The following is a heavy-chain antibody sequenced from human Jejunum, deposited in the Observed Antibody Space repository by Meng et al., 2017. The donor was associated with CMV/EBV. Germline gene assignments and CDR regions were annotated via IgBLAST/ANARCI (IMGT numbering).Heavy chain of an antibody. CDR1: SFSDYY. CDR2: INHSGST. CDR3: ARGPPLSSDIAPPYPFY. V-gene: IGHV4-34*01. J-gene: IGHJ4*02. Sequence: SFSDYYRSWIRQPPGKGLEWIGEINHSGSTNYNPSLKSRVIISVDTSKKQFSLKLSSVTAADTAIYYCARGPPLSSDIAPPYPFYWGQGTRVTVSS. D-gene: IGHD5-12*01.